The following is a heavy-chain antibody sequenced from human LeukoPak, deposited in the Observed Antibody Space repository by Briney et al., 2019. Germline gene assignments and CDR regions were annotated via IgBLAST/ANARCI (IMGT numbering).Heavy chain of an antibody. CDR3: AKDSGLYSSGWSSFDY. D-gene: IGHD6-19*01. Sequence: PGGSLRLSCAASGFTFDDYAMHWVRQAPGKGLEWVSGISWNSGSIGYADSVKGRFTISRDNAKNSLYLQMNSLRAEDMALYYCAKDSGLYSSGWSSFDYWGQGTLVTVSS. CDR1: GFTFDDYA. CDR2: ISWNSGSI. V-gene: IGHV3-9*03. J-gene: IGHJ4*02.